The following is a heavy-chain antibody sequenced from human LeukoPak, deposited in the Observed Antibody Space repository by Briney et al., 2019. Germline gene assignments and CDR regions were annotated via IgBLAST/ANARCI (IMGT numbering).Heavy chain of an antibody. CDR3: ARAGHYDILTGYRTRFDP. D-gene: IGHD3-9*01. CDR1: GYTFTSYD. Sequence: ASVKVSGKAAGYTFTSYDINWGRQGTGQGLEWMGVMNPNSGNTGDAQKFHGRVTMTRNSAISTAYMELSSLRSEDTAVYYCARAGHYDILTGYRTRFDPWGQGTLVTVS. V-gene: IGHV1-8*01. J-gene: IGHJ5*02. CDR2: MNPNSGNT.